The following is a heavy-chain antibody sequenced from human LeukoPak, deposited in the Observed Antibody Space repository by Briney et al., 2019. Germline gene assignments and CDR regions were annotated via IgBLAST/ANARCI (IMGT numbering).Heavy chain of an antibody. Sequence: SETLSLTCTVSGGSISSGDYYWSWIRQPPGKGLEWIGYIYYSGSTYYNPSLKSRVTISVDTSKNQFSLKLSSVTAADTAVYYCASGWYQLLSSGAFDIWGQGTMVTVSS. CDR2: IYYSGST. J-gene: IGHJ3*02. CDR3: ASGWYQLLSSGAFDI. V-gene: IGHV4-30-4*01. D-gene: IGHD2-2*01. CDR1: GGSISSGDYY.